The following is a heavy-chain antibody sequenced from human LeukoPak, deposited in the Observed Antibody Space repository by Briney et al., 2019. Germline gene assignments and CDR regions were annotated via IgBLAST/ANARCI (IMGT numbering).Heavy chain of an antibody. CDR3: ARVSNYGDPPWFDP. D-gene: IGHD4-17*01. CDR2: INPNSGGT. CDR1: GYTFTGYY. V-gene: IGHV1-2*04. J-gene: IGHJ5*02. Sequence: ASVKVSCKASGYTFTGYYMHWVRQAPGQGLEWMGWINPNSGGTNYAQKFQGWVTMTRDTSISTAYMELSRLRSDDTAVYYCARVSNYGDPPWFDPRGQGTLVTVSS.